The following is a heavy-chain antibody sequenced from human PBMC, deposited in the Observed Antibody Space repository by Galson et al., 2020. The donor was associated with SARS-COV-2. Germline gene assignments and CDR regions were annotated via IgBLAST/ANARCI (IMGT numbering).Heavy chain of an antibody. CDR1: GFTFTDHY. V-gene: IGHV3-11*01. CDR2: ISSRGTTI. J-gene: IGHJ4*02. CDR3: AKRGAMIGGVIVIEAEYD. D-gene: IGHD3-16*02. Sequence: TGGSLRLSCAASGFTFTDHYMSWIRQAPGKGLEWVSYISSRGTTIFYADSVKGRFTISRDNAKNSLYLQMNNLRAEDTAVYYCAKRGAMIGGVIVIEAEYDWGQGTLVTVSS.